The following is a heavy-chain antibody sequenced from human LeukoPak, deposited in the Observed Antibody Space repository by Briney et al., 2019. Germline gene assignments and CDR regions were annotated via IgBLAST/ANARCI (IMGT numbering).Heavy chain of an antibody. J-gene: IGHJ4*02. CDR1: GFTFSSYS. CDR2: ISSSSSYI. Sequence: GGSLRLSCAASGFTFSSYSVNWVRQAPGKGLEWVSSISSSSSYIYYADSVKGRFTISRDNAKNSLYLQMNSLRAEDTAVYYCARGLGYCSSTSCPYFDYWGQGTLVTVSS. V-gene: IGHV3-21*01. D-gene: IGHD2-2*01. CDR3: ARGLGYCSSTSCPYFDY.